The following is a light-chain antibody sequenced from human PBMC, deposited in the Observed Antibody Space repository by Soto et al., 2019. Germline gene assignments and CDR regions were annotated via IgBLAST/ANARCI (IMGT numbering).Light chain of an antibody. CDR1: SSDIGNYNF. CDR3: CSYAGSRTWV. V-gene: IGLV2-23*01. Sequence: QSALTQPASVSGSPGQSITISCTGTSSDIGNYNFVSWYQQYPGKVPKLMIYEATKRPSGVSNRFSASKSGNTASLTISGLQADDEADYYCCSYAGSRTWVFGGGTKLTVL. J-gene: IGLJ3*02. CDR2: EAT.